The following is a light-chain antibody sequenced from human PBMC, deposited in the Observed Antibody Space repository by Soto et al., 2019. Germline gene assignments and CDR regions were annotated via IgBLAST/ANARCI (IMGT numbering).Light chain of an antibody. J-gene: IGLJ1*01. V-gene: IGLV2-8*01. CDR2: EVN. Sequence: QSVLTQPASVSGSPGQSVTISCTGTSSDVGGYNYVSWFQQDPGKAPKLIIHEVNQRPSGVPDRFSGSKSGNTASLTVSGLQAEDEGTYYCSSYGGYNNVVFGTGTKVTVL. CDR3: SSYGGYNNVV. CDR1: SSDVGGYNY.